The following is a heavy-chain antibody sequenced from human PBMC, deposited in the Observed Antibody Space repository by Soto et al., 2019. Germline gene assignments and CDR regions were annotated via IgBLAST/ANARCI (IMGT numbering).Heavy chain of an antibody. Sequence: EVQPLESGGGLIQPGGSLRLSCVASGFTFRSYAMSWVRQAPGKGLEWVSVISGYGGNTYYAESVKGRFTISRDKSDYTLYLQMDSLRHEDTAVYFCAKGGVPYVASSGYSNWSGPWGQGTLVTVSS. CDR3: AKGGVPYVASSGYSNWSGP. CDR1: GFTFRSYA. V-gene: IGHV3-23*01. CDR2: ISGYGGNT. D-gene: IGHD3-9*01. J-gene: IGHJ5*02.